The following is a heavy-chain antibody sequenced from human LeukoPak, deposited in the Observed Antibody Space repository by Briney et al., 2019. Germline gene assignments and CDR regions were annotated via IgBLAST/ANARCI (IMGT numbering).Heavy chain of an antibody. D-gene: IGHD1-26*01. Sequence: PSETLSLTCTVSGGSISSYYWSWIRRPPGKGLEWIGYIYYSGSTNYNPSLKSRVTISVDTSKNQFSLKLSSVTAADTAVYYCASAWELASGFDYWGQGTLVTVSS. CDR1: GGSISSYY. CDR3: ASAWELASGFDY. CDR2: IYYSGST. V-gene: IGHV4-59*01. J-gene: IGHJ4*02.